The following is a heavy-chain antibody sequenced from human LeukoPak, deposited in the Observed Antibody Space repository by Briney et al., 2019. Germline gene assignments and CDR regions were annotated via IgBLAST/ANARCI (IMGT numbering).Heavy chain of an antibody. CDR1: GFTFSTYS. J-gene: IGHJ4*02. Sequence: GGSLRLSCAASGFTFSTYSMNWVRQAPGKGLEWVSYIRSSSSTIYYADSVKGRFTISRDNAKNSLYLQMNSLRAEDTAVYYCARGSTYYDSSGQVPFDYWGQGTLVTVSS. D-gene: IGHD3-22*01. CDR2: IRSSSSTI. V-gene: IGHV3-48*01. CDR3: ARGSTYYDSSGQVPFDY.